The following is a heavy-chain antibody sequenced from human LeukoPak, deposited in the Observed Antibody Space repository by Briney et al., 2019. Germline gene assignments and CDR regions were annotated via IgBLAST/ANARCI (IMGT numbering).Heavy chain of an antibody. CDR1: GGSISSSSYY. J-gene: IGHJ6*03. V-gene: IGHV4-39*01. CDR2: IYYSGST. D-gene: IGHD3-10*01. CDR3: ARHTSYYYGSGSRNYYYYYMDV. Sequence: KPSKTLSLTCTVSGGSISSSSYYWGWIRQPPGKGLEWIGSIYYSGSTYYNPSLKSRVTISVDTSKNQFSLKLSSVTAADTAVYYCARHTSYYYGSGSRNYYYYYMDVWGKGTTVTVSS.